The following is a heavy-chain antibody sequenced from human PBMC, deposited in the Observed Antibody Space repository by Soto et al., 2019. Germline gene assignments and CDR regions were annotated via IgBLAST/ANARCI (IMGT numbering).Heavy chain of an antibody. CDR2: INAGNGNT. D-gene: IGHD2-21*02. CDR3: ARSIVVVTALDY. Sequence: QVQLVQSGAEVKKPGASVKVSCKASGYTFTSYAMHWVRQAPGQRLEWMGWINAGNGNTKYSQKFQGRVTITRDTSASTAYMELSSLRYEDTAVYYCARSIVVVTALDYWGQGNLVTVSS. CDR1: GYTFTSYA. V-gene: IGHV1-3*01. J-gene: IGHJ4*02.